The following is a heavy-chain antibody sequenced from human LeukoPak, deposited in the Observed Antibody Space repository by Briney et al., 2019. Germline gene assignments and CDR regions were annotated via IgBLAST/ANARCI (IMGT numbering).Heavy chain of an antibody. J-gene: IGHJ5*02. CDR1: AFSLNAYN. D-gene: IGHD2-15*01. Sequence: GGSLRLSCAASAFSLNAYNMNWVRQAPGKGLEWVSSISYTGTYIYYADSVKGRFSISRDNAKNSLFLQMNRLRAEDTALYYCVRGAGYFRSWFDPWGQGTLVTVSS. CDR2: ISYTGTYI. CDR3: VRGAGYFRSWFDP. V-gene: IGHV3-21*04.